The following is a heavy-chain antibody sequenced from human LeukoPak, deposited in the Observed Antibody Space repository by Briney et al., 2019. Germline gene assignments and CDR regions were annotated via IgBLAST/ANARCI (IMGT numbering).Heavy chain of an antibody. CDR1: GFTFSSYA. CDR3: AKGLNYYGSGSPHPYYFDY. J-gene: IGHJ4*02. V-gene: IGHV3-23*01. Sequence: GGSLRLSCAASGFTFSSYAMSWVRQAPGKGLEWVSAISGSGGSTYYADSVKGRFTISRDNSKNTLYLQMNSLRAEDTAVYYCAKGLNYYGSGSPHPYYFDYWAQGTLVTVSS. CDR2: ISGSGGST. D-gene: IGHD3-10*01.